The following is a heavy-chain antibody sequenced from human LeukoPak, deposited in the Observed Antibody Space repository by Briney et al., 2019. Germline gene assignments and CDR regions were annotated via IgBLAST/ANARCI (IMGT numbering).Heavy chain of an antibody. CDR1: GFTFSRYP. CDR2: ISYDGSNK. V-gene: IGHV3-30-3*01. D-gene: IGHD1-1*01. Sequence: GGSLRLSCAASGFTFSRYPMHWVRQAPGKGLEWVAVISYDGSNKYYADSVKGRFTISRDNSKNTLYLQMNSLRPDDTAVYYCARVGPDVSTSGIDYWGQGTLVTVSS. CDR3: ARVGPDVSTSGIDY. J-gene: IGHJ4*02.